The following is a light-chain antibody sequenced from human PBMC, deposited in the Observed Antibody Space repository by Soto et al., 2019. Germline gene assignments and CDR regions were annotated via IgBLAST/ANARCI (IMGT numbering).Light chain of an antibody. J-gene: IGLJ3*02. V-gene: IGLV4-60*02. CDR3: EAWDSNTNWV. CDR2: LEGSGSY. Sequence: QSVLTQSSSASASLGSSVKLTCTLSSGHSSYIIAWHQQQPGKAPRYLMKLEGSGSYNKGSGVPDRFSGSSSGADRYLTISNLQFEDEADYYCEAWDSNTNWVFGGGTKLTVL. CDR1: SGHSSYI.